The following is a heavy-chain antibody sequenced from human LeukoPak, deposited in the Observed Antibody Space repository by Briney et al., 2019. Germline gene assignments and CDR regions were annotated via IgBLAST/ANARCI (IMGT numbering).Heavy chain of an antibody. J-gene: IGHJ4*02. Sequence: GGSLRLSCAASGFTFSSYEMNWVRQAPGKGLEWVSYISSSGSTIYYADSVKGRFTISRDNAKNSLYLQMNSLRAEDTAVYYCARFIAAPYYFDYWGRGTLVTVSS. V-gene: IGHV3-48*03. CDR1: GFTFSSYE. D-gene: IGHD6-13*01. CDR2: ISSSGSTI. CDR3: ARFIAAPYYFDY.